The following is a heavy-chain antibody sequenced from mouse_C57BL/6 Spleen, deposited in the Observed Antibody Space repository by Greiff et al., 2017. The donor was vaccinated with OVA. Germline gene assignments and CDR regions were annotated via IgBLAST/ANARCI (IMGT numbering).Heavy chain of an antibody. J-gene: IGHJ2*01. V-gene: IGHV5-6*01. D-gene: IGHD4-1*01. Sequence: EVQLVESGGDLVKPGGSLKLSCAASGFTFSSYGMSWVRQTPDKRLEWVATISSGGSYTYYPDSVKGRFTISRDNAKNTLYLQMSSLKSEDTAMYYCARHRTGTSSFDYWGQGTTLTVPS. CDR3: ARHRTGTSSFDY. CDR1: GFTFSSYG. CDR2: ISSGGSYT.